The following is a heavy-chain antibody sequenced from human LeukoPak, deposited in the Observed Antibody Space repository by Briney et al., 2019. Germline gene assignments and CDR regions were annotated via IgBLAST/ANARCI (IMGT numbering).Heavy chain of an antibody. CDR1: GFTFSSYD. V-gene: IGHV3-21*01. Sequence: GGSLRLSCAASGFTFSSYDMNWVRQAPGKGLEWVSYISSSSSYIYYADSVKGRFTVSRDNAKNSLVLQMNSLRAEDTAVYYCARGVSGATALDFWGQGTLVTVSS. CDR3: ARGVSGATALDF. J-gene: IGHJ4*02. D-gene: IGHD4/OR15-4a*01. CDR2: ISSSSSYI.